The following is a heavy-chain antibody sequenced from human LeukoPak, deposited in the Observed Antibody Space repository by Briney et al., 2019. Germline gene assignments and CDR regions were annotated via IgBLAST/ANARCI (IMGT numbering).Heavy chain of an antibody. CDR2: ISWNSGSI. D-gene: IGHD5-18*01. Sequence: PGGSLRLSCAASGFTFDDYAMPWVRQAPGKGLEWVSGISWNSGSIGYADSVKGRFTISRDNAKNSLYLQMNSLRAEDTALYYCAKATQRGYSYYGEFDPWGQGTLVTVFS. CDR3: AKATQRGYSYYGEFDP. V-gene: IGHV3-9*01. J-gene: IGHJ5*02. CDR1: GFTFDDYA.